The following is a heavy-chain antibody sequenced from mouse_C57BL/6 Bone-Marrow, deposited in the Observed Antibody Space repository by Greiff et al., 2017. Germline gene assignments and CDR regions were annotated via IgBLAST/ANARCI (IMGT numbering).Heavy chain of an antibody. CDR1: GYTFTSYG. CDR3: ARSVYYYGSRRTRFAY. J-gene: IGHJ3*01. D-gene: IGHD1-1*01. Sequence: QVQLQQSGAELARPGASVKLSCKASGYTFTSYGISWVKQRTGQGLEWIGEIYPRSGNTYYNEKFKGKATLTADKSSSTAYMELRSLTSEDSAVYFCARSVYYYGSRRTRFAYWGQGTLVTVSA. V-gene: IGHV1-81*01. CDR2: IYPRSGNT.